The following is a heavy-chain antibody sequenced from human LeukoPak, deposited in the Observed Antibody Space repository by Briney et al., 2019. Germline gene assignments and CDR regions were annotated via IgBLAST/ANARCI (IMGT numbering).Heavy chain of an antibody. CDR1: GGSFSGYY. J-gene: IGHJ4*02. V-gene: IGHV4-34*01. Sequence: SETLSLTCAVYGGSFSGYYWSWIRQPPGKGLEWIGEINQSGSTNYNRSLKSRVTISVDTSKNQFSLKLSSVTAADTAVYYCARGGITIFGVVIIRRYYFDYWGQGTLVTVSS. CDR2: INQSGST. CDR3: ARGGITIFGVVIIRRYYFDY. D-gene: IGHD3-3*01.